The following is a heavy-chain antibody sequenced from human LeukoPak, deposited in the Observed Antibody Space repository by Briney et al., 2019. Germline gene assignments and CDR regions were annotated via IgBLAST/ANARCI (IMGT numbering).Heavy chain of an antibody. CDR2: ISTYNANT. CDR1: GYTFTSYG. Sequence: ASVKVSCKASGYTFTSYGISWVRQAPGKGVEWMGWISTYNANTHYAKNLQGRVTMTTDTSAGTAYMELRSLRSDDTAVYYCARDGDYYDSSPYDYWGQGTLVTVSS. V-gene: IGHV1-18*01. D-gene: IGHD3-22*01. J-gene: IGHJ4*02. CDR3: ARDGDYYDSSPYDY.